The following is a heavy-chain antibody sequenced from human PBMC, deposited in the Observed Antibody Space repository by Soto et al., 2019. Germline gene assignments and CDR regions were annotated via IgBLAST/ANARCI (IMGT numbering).Heavy chain of an antibody. CDR1: GHSVDSKRHS. Sequence: PSDTLSLTCTASGHSVDSKRHSGAWLSQPPGRGLEWIGSIFYTGSTYYSPSLKGRLIISVDPSKNPFSLKLTSVTAADTAMYYCARPKTIGAAAGKGWFDPWGQGTLVTVSS. D-gene: IGHD6-13*01. V-gene: IGHV4-39*01. CDR3: ARPKTIGAAAGKGWFDP. J-gene: IGHJ5*02. CDR2: IFYTGST.